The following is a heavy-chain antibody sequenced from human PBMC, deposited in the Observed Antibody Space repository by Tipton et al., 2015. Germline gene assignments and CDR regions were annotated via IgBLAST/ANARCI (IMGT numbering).Heavy chain of an antibody. V-gene: IGHV4-39*01. CDR2: IYYSGNT. J-gene: IGHJ4*02. CDR3: ARLPPPELRYFDWLSHFVY. CDR1: GGSISSSSYY. D-gene: IGHD3-9*01. Sequence: TLSLTCTVSGGSISSSSYYWGWIRQPPGKGLEWIGTIYYSGNTYYNPSLKSRVTISVDTSKDQFSLKLSSVTAADTAVYYCARLPPPELRYFDWLSHFVYWGQGTVVTVSS.